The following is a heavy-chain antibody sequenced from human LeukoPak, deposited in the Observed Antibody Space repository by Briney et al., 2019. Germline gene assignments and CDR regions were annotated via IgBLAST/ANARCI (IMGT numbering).Heavy chain of an antibody. CDR2: ISCSGGST. CDR1: GFTLSSYG. V-gene: IGHV3-23*01. D-gene: IGHD3-10*01. Sequence: GGSLRLSCAASGFTLSSYGMSWVRQAPGKGLEWVSAISCSGGSTYYADSVKGRFTISRDNSKNTLYLQMNSLRAEDTAVYYCAKGTYYYGSGSYKYYYRDVWVKGTTV. J-gene: IGHJ6*03. CDR3: AKGTYYYGSGSYKYYYRDV.